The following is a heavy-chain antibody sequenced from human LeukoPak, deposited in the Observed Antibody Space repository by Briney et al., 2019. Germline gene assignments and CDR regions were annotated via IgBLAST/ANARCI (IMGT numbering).Heavy chain of an antibody. D-gene: IGHD3-22*01. CDR1: GFTFSSYE. Sequence: GGSLRLSCAASGFTFSSYEMNWVRQAPGKGLEWVSYISSSGSTIYYADSVKGRFTISRDNARNSLYLQMNSLRAEDTALYYCAKDTPASYYYDSSGYLTPGAFDIWGQGTMVTVSS. J-gene: IGHJ3*02. V-gene: IGHV3-48*03. CDR3: AKDTPASYYYDSSGYLTPGAFDI. CDR2: ISSSGSTI.